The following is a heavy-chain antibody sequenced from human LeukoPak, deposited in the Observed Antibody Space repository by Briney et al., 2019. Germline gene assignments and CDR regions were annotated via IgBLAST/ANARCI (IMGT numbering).Heavy chain of an antibody. Sequence: GGSLRLSCAASGFTFSSYAMHWVRQAPGKGLEWVAVISYDGSNKYYADSVKGRFTISRDNSKNTLYLQMNSLRAEDTAAYYCARDLRSTSSSATVPDYWGQGTLVTVSS. CDR1: GFTFSSYA. CDR2: ISYDGSNK. CDR3: ARDLRSTSSSATVPDY. D-gene: IGHD2-2*01. J-gene: IGHJ4*02. V-gene: IGHV3-30-3*01.